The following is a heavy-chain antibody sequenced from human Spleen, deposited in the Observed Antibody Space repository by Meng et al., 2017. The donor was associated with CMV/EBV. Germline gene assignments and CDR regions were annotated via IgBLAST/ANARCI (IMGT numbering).Heavy chain of an antibody. CDR3: ARSPYDSSGYYSYGLDY. V-gene: IGHV4-4*07. Sequence: QRRESGPGLVKASGPLPLPCTVSGGSISSYYWSWIRQPAGKGLEWIGRIYTSGSTNYNPSLKSRVTMSVDTSKNQFSLKLSSVTAADTAVYYCARSPYDSSGYYSYGLDYWGQGTLVTVSS. CDR2: IYTSGST. J-gene: IGHJ4*02. CDR1: GGSISSYY. D-gene: IGHD3-22*01.